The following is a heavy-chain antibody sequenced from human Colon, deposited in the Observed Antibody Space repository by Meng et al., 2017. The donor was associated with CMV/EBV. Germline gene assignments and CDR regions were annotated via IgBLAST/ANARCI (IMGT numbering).Heavy chain of an antibody. J-gene: IGHJ4*02. CDR2: ISGSGDST. Sequence: PGCSLRLSCAASVFTFSTYAMNWARQTPGKGLEWVSTISGSGDSTYYADSVKGRFTISRDNSKNTLSLLMNNLRADDTAVYYCDGADYWGQGTLVTVSS. V-gene: IGHV3-23*01. D-gene: IGHD3-10*01. CDR1: VFTFSTYA. CDR3: DGADY.